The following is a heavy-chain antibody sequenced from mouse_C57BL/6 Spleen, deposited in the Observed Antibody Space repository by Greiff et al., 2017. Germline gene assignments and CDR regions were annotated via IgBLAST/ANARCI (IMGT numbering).Heavy chain of an antibody. J-gene: IGHJ3*01. CDR2: ILPGSGST. Sequence: QVQLKQSGAELMKPGASVKLSCKATGYTFTGYWIEWVKQRPGHGLEWIGEILPGSGSTNYNEKFKGKATFTADTSSNTAYMQLSSLTTEDSALYYCARWWDFAWFAYWGQGTLVTVSA. CDR1: GYTFTGYW. V-gene: IGHV1-9*01. CDR3: ARWWDFAWFAY. D-gene: IGHD1-1*02.